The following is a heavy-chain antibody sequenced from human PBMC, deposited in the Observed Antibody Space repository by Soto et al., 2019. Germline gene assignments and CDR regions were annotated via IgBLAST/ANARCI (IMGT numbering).Heavy chain of an antibody. CDR2: TYYNGNA. D-gene: IGHD3-22*01. J-gene: IGHJ4*02. V-gene: IGHV4-39*01. CDR1: GASIDRSNYY. Sequence: QLQLQESGPGLVKPSETLSLTCTVSGASIDRSNYYWDWIRQPPGKGLEWIGTTYYNGNAYYNPSLKSRVTMSVDTSKNQFSLKLISVTAADTAVYYCATHFVAVVIKGWGYWGQGTLVTVSS. CDR3: ATHFVAVVIKGWGY.